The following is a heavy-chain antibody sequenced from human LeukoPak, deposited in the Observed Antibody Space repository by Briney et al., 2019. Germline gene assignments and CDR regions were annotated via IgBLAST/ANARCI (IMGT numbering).Heavy chain of an antibody. CDR1: GFTFSSYA. J-gene: IGHJ4*02. CDR3: ARQTTVTPDAWDGFDY. V-gene: IGHV3-30-3*01. Sequence: GGSLRLSCAASGFTFSSYAMHWVRQAPGKGLEWVAVISYDGSNKYYADSVKGRFTISRDNSKNTLYLQMNSLRAEDTAVYYCARQTTVTPDAWDGFDYWGQGTQVTVSS. CDR2: ISYDGSNK. D-gene: IGHD4-11*01.